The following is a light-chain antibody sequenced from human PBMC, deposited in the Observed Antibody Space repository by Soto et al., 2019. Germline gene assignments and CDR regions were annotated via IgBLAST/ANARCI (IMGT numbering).Light chain of an antibody. CDR1: QSVSSN. Sequence: EIVMTQSPATLSVSPGERATLSCRASQSVSSNLAWYQQKPGRAPRLLIYGASTRATGMPARFSGSGSGTEFTLTISSLQSEDFAVYYCQQYDSSPRTFGQGTKVE. CDR2: GAS. V-gene: IGKV3-15*01. CDR3: QQYDSSPRT. J-gene: IGKJ1*01.